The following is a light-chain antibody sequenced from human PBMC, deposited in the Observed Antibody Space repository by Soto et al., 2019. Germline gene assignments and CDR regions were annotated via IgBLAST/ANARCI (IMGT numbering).Light chain of an antibody. V-gene: IGKV1-5*01. CDR1: QSISSL. CDR2: DAS. J-gene: IGKJ5*01. CDR3: QQYDSYSIT. Sequence: DIQMTQSPSTLSAAVGDRVTITCRASQSISSLLAWYQQKSGKAPKLLIYDASNLESGVPSRFSGSGSGTEFSLTISSLQPDDSATYYCQQYDSYSITFGQGTRLEIK.